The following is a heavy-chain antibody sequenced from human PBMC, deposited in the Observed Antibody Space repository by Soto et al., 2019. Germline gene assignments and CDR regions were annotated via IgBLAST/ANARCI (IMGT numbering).Heavy chain of an antibody. V-gene: IGHV1-69*13. D-gene: IGHD3-3*01. CDR1: GGTFSSYA. CDR3: ARGPTYYDFWSGYSHTPRGYYYGMDV. Sequence: ASVKVSCKASGGTFSSYAISWVRQAPGQGLEWMGGIIPIFGTTNYAQKFQGRVTITADESTSTAYMELSSLRSEDTAVYYCARGPTYYDFWSGYSHTPRGYYYGMDVWGQGTTVTVSS. J-gene: IGHJ6*02. CDR2: IIPIFGTT.